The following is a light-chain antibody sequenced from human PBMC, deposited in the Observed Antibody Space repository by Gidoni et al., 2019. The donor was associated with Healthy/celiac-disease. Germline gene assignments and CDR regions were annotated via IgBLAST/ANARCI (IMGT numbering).Light chain of an antibody. CDR3: MQALQTPAFT. V-gene: IGKV2-28*01. CDR2: WAS. CDR1: QSLLHSTGYNY. Sequence: DMVMSQSPLSLPVTPGEPASITCRSSQSLLHSTGYNYLDRYLQKPGQSPQLLIYWASTRASGVPDRFSGSGSGPDLTLKISRVEAEDVGVYSCMQALQTPAFTFGPXTNVDIK. J-gene: IGKJ3*01.